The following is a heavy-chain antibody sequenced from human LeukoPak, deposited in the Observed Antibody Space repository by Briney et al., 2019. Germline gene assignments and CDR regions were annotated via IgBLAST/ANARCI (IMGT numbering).Heavy chain of an antibody. CDR3: ARDPGYAVYYFDY. J-gene: IGHJ4*02. CDR1: GFTFSSYT. D-gene: IGHD1-1*01. CDR2: ISTHTTYI. V-gene: IGHV3-21*04. Sequence: GGSLRLSCAASGFTFSSYTMNWVRQAPGKGLEWVSFISTHTTYIYYADSVRGRFTISRDNSKSTLYLQMNSLRAEDTAVYYCARDPGYAVYYFDYWGQGTLVTVSS.